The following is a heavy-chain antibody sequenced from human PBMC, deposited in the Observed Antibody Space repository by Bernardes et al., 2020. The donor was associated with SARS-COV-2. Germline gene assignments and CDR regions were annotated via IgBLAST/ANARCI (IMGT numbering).Heavy chain of an antibody. J-gene: IGHJ4*02. CDR1: GGSISSHY. D-gene: IGHD1-20*01. Sequence: TLSLTCTVSGGSISSHYWSWIRQPPGKGLEWIGYIYDSGSINYSPSLKSRVTISADTSKNQFSLKLGSVTAADTAVYYCARGGYYWNYWGQGTLVTVSS. CDR3: ARGGYYWNY. V-gene: IGHV4-59*11. CDR2: IYDSGSI.